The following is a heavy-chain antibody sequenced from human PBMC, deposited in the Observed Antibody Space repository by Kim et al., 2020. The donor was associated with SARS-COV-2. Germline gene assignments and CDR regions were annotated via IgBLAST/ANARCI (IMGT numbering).Heavy chain of an antibody. CDR2: ISAYNGNT. V-gene: IGHV1-18*01. CDR1: GYTFTSYG. D-gene: IGHD3-9*01. J-gene: IGHJ4*02. Sequence: ASVKVSCKASGYTFTSYGISWVRQAPGQGLEWMGWISAYNGNTNYAQKLQGRVTMTTDTSTSTAYMELRSLRSDDTAVYYCARPRNYDILTGYQYYFDYWGQGTLVTVSS. CDR3: ARPRNYDILTGYQYYFDY.